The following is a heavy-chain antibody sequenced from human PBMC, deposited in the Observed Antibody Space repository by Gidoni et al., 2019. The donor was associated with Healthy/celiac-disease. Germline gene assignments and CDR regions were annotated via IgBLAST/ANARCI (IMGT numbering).Heavy chain of an antibody. CDR3: AKVRRITMIVVVIHDAFDI. V-gene: IGHV3-23*01. J-gene: IGHJ3*02. CDR2: IGGSGGRT. D-gene: IGHD3-22*01. CDR1: GFTCSRHA. Sequence: EVQLLESGGGLVQPGGSLRLSCAAPGFTCSRHAMSWFRQAPGKGLELFSAIGGSGGRTYYAASVKGRFTISRDNSKNTLYLQMNSLRAEDTAVYYCAKVRRITMIVVVIHDAFDIWGQGTMVTVSS.